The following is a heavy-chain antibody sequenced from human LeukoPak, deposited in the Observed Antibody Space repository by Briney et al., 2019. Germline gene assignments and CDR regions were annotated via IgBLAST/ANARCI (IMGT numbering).Heavy chain of an antibody. CDR3: ARGSSGYYPYFDY. Sequence: SETLSLTCTVSGGSISSYYWSWIRQPPGKGLEWSGYIYYSGSTNYNPSLKSRVTISVDTSKNQFSLKLSSVTAADTAVYYCARGSSGYYPYFDYWGQGTLVTVSS. CDR1: GGSISSYY. J-gene: IGHJ4*02. D-gene: IGHD3-22*01. CDR2: IYYSGST. V-gene: IGHV4-59*01.